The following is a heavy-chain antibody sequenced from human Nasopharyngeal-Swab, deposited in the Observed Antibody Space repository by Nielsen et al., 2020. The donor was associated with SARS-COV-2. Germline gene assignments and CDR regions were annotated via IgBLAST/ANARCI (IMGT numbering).Heavy chain of an antibody. CDR3: ARVLGSGSYYIDY. D-gene: IGHD3-10*01. Sequence: AAVKVSCKASGYTFIRYDINWVRQATGQGLEWMGWMNPNSGNTGYAQKFQGRVTMTRNTSISTAYMELSSLRSEDTAVYYCARVLGSGSYYIDYWGQGTLVTVSS. CDR1: GYTFIRYD. V-gene: IGHV1-8*01. J-gene: IGHJ4*02. CDR2: MNPNSGNT.